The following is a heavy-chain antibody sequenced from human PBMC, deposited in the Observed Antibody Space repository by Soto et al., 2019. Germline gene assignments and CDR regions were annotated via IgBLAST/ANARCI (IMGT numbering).Heavy chain of an antibody. J-gene: IGHJ6*02. CDR1: GFTFSSYG. CDR2: IWYDGSNK. Sequence: GGSLRLSCAASGFTFSSYGMHWVRQAPGKGLEWVAVIWYDGSNKYYADSVKGRFTISRDNSKNTLYLQMNSLRAEDTAVYYCARGVTGYDAGDYYYGMDVWGQGTTVTVSS. CDR3: ARGVTGYDAGDYYYGMDV. V-gene: IGHV3-33*01. D-gene: IGHD3-9*01.